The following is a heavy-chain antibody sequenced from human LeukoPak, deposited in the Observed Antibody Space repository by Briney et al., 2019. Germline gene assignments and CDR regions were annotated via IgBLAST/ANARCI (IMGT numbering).Heavy chain of an antibody. Sequence: GGSLRLSCAASGFTFSRYAMSWVRQAPGKGLEWDSAISGSGGSTYYTDSVKGRFTISRDNSKNTLYLQMNSLRAEDTAVYYCAKGHYDFWSGYYGHYMDVWGKGTTVTVSS. CDR1: GFTFSRYA. CDR3: AKGHYDFWSGYYGHYMDV. D-gene: IGHD3-3*01. V-gene: IGHV3-23*01. J-gene: IGHJ6*03. CDR2: ISGSGGST.